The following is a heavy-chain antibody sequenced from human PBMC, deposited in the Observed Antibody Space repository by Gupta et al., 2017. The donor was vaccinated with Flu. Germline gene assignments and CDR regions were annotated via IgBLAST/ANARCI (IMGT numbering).Heavy chain of an antibody. CDR2: INHSGST. CDR1: GGSFSGYY. V-gene: IGHV4-34*01. CDR3: ARAAAAGNTTATHFDY. Sequence: QVQLQQWGAGLLKPSETLSLTCAVYGGSFSGYYWSWIRPPPGKGLEWIGQINHSGSTNYNPSLKSRVTISVDTSKNQFSLKLSSVTAADTAVYYCARAAAAGNTTATHFDYWGQGTLVTVSS. J-gene: IGHJ4*02. D-gene: IGHD6-13*01.